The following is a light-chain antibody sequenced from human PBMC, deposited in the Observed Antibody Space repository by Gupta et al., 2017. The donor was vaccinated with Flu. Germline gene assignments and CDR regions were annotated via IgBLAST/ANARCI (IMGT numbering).Light chain of an antibody. J-gene: IGLJ2*01. CDR2: DNE. CDR1: SSNIGINY. Sequence: QSVLTQPPSLSAAPGQKVTFSCSGSSSNIGINYVSWYQQIPGTAPKLLIYDNEKRPSGIPDRFSGSKSGTSATLGITGLQTGDEADYYCGTWDNSLSAVVFGGGTKLAVL. V-gene: IGLV1-51*01. CDR3: GTWDNSLSAVV.